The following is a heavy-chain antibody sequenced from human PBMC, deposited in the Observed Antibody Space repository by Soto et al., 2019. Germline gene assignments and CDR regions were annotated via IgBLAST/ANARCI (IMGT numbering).Heavy chain of an antibody. CDR1: CFIFENFG. J-gene: IGHJ5*02. CDR3: AKNQGVELVPLATVDWFDP. Sequence: GSLRLSCAASCFIFENFGLSWVRQAPGKGLEWISSISGSGFKKYYADSVKGRFTISRDNSKSTVYLELNNLSAEDTAVYHCAKNQGVELVPLATVDWFDPWGQGSVVTVSS. V-gene: IGHV3-23*01. D-gene: IGHD1-26*01. CDR2: ISGSGFKK.